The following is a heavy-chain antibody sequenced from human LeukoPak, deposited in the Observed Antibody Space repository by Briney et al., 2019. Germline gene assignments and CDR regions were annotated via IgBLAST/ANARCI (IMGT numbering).Heavy chain of an antibody. J-gene: IGHJ5*02. CDR3: ARGPPEYCSGGTCYSGRNWLDP. D-gene: IGHD2-15*01. CDR2: INPNSGGA. V-gene: IGHV1-2*02. Sequence: ASVKVSCKASGYIFTGYYIHWVRQAPGQGLEWMGWINPNSGGADSAQKFQGRVTLTGDTAISTAYMTLSRLRFDDTAFYYCARGPPEYCSGGTCYSGRNWLDPWGQGTLVTVSS. CDR1: GYIFTGYY.